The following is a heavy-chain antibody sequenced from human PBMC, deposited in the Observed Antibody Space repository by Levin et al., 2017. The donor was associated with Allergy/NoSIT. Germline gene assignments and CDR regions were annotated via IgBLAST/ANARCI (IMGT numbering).Heavy chain of an antibody. J-gene: IGHJ4*02. Sequence: GESLKISCAASGFTVSNNYMKWVRQAPGKGLEWVSLIYSGGSTYYADSVRGRFTISRDNSKNTLYLQMNSLRVEDTAVYYCSRNGCGGGSCGYWGQGTLVTVSS. CDR3: SRNGCGGGSCGY. V-gene: IGHV3-66*01. CDR1: GFTVSNNY. CDR2: IYSGGST. D-gene: IGHD2-15*01.